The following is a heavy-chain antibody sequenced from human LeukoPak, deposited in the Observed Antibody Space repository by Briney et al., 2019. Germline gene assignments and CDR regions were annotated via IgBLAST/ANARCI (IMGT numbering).Heavy chain of an antibody. D-gene: IGHD6-13*01. CDR2: ISSSFSYI. CDR3: ARDRGGAAASDY. J-gene: IGHJ4*02. V-gene: IGHV3-21*03. CDR1: GFTFSSYS. Sequence: PGGSLRLSCAASGFTFSSYSMNWVRQAPGKGLERVSSISSSFSYIYYADSVKGRFTISRDNAKNSLYLLMNSLRAEDTALYYCARDRGGAAASDYWGQGTLVTVST.